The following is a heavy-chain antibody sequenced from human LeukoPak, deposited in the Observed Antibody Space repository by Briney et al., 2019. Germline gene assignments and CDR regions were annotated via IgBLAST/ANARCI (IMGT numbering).Heavy chain of an antibody. CDR3: AKGYSDFNY. V-gene: IGHV3-30*18. CDR1: GLTFSSFG. Sequence: PGRSLRLSCAASGLTFSSFGMHWVRQAPGKGLAWVAFISFDGSNDYYVDSVKGRFTISRDNSKNTLYLQMNSLRPEDTAVYYCAKGYSDFNYWGQGTLVTVSS. D-gene: IGHD3-10*01. CDR2: ISFDGSND. J-gene: IGHJ4*02.